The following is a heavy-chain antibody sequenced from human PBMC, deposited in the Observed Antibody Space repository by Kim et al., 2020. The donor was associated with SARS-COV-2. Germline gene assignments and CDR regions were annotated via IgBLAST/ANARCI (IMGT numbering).Heavy chain of an antibody. J-gene: IGHJ6*04. CDR1: KFTFGDYY. D-gene: IGHD3-16*01. V-gene: IGHV3-11*01. CDR2: ISNNGTTI. Sequence: GGSLRLPCAASKFTFGDYYMTWIRQAPGGGLEWLSYISNNGTTISYADSVRGRFTISRDNAKKSRYLQMNSLGPEDTAVYYCARSVGASTHVYYYGMDLWGEGTTGTVSS. CDR3: ARSVGASTHVYYYGMDL.